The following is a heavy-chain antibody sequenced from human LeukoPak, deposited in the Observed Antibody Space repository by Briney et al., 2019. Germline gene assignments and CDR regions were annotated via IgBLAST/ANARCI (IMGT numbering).Heavy chain of an antibody. CDR2: INPNGGGT. J-gene: IGHJ6*02. Sequence: ASVKVSCKASGYTFTDYYIHWVRQAPGQGLEWMGWINPNGGGTNYAQNFHGRVTMTRDTSISTGYMELSRLTFDDTAVYYCARDLVSGVVVTGTDGLDVWGQGTTVTVSS. CDR1: GYTFTDYY. CDR3: ARDLVSGVVVTGTDGLDV. D-gene: IGHD6-19*01. V-gene: IGHV1-2*02.